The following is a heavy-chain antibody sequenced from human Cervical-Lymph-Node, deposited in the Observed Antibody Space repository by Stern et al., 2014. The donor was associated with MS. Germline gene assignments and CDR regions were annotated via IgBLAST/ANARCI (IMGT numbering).Heavy chain of an antibody. CDR1: GYSFTSYY. D-gene: IGHD6-13*01. CDR3: ARTRYSSSWYTFDP. V-gene: IGHV5-51*03. J-gene: IGHJ5*02. Sequence: EVQLVQSGAEVKKPGESLKISCTGSGYSFTSYYILWVRHVAGKGLEWMGIIQPGDSETRYSPSFQGQVTISADKSINTAYLQWRSLKASDTAMYYCARTRYSSSWYTFDPWGQGTLVTVSS. CDR2: IQPGDSET.